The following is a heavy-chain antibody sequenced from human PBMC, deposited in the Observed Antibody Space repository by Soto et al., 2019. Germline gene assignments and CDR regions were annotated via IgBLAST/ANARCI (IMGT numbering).Heavy chain of an antibody. D-gene: IGHD3-10*01. Sequence: QVPLVQSGAEVKKPGASVKVSCKASGYTFTSYGISWVRQAPGQGLEWMGWISAYNGNTHYAQKLQRRVTMTTDTATSTAYMELRSLRSDDTAVYYCARDREMYYGSGPSLRFDPWGQGTLVTVSS. CDR3: ARDREMYYGSGPSLRFDP. J-gene: IGHJ5*02. CDR1: GYTFTSYG. CDR2: ISAYNGNT. V-gene: IGHV1-18*01.